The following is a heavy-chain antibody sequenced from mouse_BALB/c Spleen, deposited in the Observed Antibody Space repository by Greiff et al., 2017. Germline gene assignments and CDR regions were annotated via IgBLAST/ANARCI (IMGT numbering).Heavy chain of an antibody. CDR1: GFTFSSYT. J-gene: IGHJ4*01. V-gene: IGHV5-6-4*01. D-gene: IGHD2-5*01. Sequence: EVQLVESGGGLVKPGGSLKLSCAASGFTFSSYTMSWVRQTPEKRLEWVATISSGGSYTYYPDSVKGRFTISRDNAKNTLYLQMSSLKSEDTAMYYCTKAYSNYVAYAMDYWGQGTSVTGSS. CDR3: TKAYSNYVAYAMDY. CDR2: ISSGGSYT.